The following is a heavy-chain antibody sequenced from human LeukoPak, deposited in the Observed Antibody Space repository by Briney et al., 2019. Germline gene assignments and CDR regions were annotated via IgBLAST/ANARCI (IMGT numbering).Heavy chain of an antibody. V-gene: IGHV1-24*01. CDR1: GYTLTELS. CDR2: FDPEDGET. J-gene: IGHJ4*02. D-gene: IGHD1-7*01. CDR3: ATDSRITGTTGY. Sequence: GASVKVSCKVSGYTLTELSMHWVRQAPGKGHEWMGGFDPEDGETIYAQKFQGRVTMTEDTSTDTAYMELSSLRSEDTAVYYCATDSRITGTTGYWGQGTLVTVSS.